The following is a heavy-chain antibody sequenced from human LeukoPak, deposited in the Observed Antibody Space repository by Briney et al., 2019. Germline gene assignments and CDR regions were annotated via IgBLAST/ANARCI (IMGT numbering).Heavy chain of an antibody. J-gene: IGHJ3*02. V-gene: IGHV1-8*03. CDR3: ARRFGELLSHAFDI. Sequence: ASVKVSCKTSGYTFTSYDINRVRQATGQGLEWMGWMNPNSGNTGYAQKFKGRVTITRNTSISTAYMELSSLRSEDTAVYYCARRFGELLSHAFDIWGQGTMVTVSS. D-gene: IGHD3-10*01. CDR2: MNPNSGNT. CDR1: GYTFTSYD.